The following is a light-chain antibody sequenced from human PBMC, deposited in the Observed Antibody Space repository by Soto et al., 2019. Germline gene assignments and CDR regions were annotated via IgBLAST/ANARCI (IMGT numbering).Light chain of an antibody. Sequence: SYELTPPPSVSVAPGQTARITCGGSDIEDKSVHWYQQKPGQAPVLVVYDDSDRPSGIPERFSGSNSGNTATLTISRVEAGDEADYYCQVWDISSDHVIFGGGTKLTVL. CDR1: DIEDKS. CDR2: DDS. V-gene: IGLV3-21*02. J-gene: IGLJ2*01. CDR3: QVWDISSDHVI.